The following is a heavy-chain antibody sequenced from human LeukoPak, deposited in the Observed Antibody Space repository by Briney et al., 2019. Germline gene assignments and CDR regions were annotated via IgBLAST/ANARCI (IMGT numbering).Heavy chain of an antibody. CDR3: AKDMNRGGYYDFWSGYYTSAGMDV. J-gene: IGHJ6*02. V-gene: IGHV3-23*01. CDR2: ISGSGGST. CDR1: GFTFSSYA. Sequence: GGSLRLSCAASGFTFSSYAMSWVRQAPGKGLEWVSAISGSGGSTYYADSVKGRFTISRDNSKNTLYLQVNSLRAEDTAVYYCAKDMNRGGYYDFWSGYYTSAGMDVWGQGTTVTVSS. D-gene: IGHD3-3*01.